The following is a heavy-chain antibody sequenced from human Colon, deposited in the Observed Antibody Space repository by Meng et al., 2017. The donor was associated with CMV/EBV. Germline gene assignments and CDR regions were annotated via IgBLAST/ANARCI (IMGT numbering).Heavy chain of an antibody. J-gene: IGHJ4*02. Sequence: GESLKISCAASGFMLSSYGMNWVRQAPGKGLEWVASITTANAYISYAESVKGRFTISRDDAKSSLFLQMDSLRVDDTAVYYCARPLSPRSAYSALLAFWGQGTLVTVSS. CDR1: GFMLSSYG. CDR2: ITTANAYI. CDR3: ARPLSPRSAYSALLAF. V-gene: IGHV3-21*06. D-gene: IGHD2-15*01.